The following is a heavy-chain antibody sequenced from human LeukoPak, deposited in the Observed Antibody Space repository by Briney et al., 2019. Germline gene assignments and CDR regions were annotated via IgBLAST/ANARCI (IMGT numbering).Heavy chain of an antibody. CDR1: GGSISSYY. V-gene: IGHV4-59*08. CDR2: IYYSGST. Sequence: PSATLSLTCPVSGGSISSYYGSWIRQPPGKGLGGMRYIYYSGSTNYNPSLKSRVTISVDTSKNQFSLKLSSVTAADTAVYYCARRPSRYYYGMDVWGQGTTVTVSS. CDR3: ARRPSRYYYGMDV. J-gene: IGHJ6*02.